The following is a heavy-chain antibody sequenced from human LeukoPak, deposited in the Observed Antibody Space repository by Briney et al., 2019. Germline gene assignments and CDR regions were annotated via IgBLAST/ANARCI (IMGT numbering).Heavy chain of an antibody. CDR3: VRGASSIAALNPFWYFDL. V-gene: IGHV1-46*01. CDR1: GYTFTSYY. Sequence: ASVEVSCKASGYTFTSYYMHWVRQGPGQGLEWMGIINPSGGSTSYAQKFQGRVTMTRDTSTNTVYMELSSLRSEDTAVFYCVRGASSIAALNPFWYFDLWGRGTLVTVST. D-gene: IGHD6-6*01. CDR2: INPSGGST. J-gene: IGHJ2*01.